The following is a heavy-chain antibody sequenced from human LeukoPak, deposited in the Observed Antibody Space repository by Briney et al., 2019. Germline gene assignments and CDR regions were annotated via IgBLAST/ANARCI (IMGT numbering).Heavy chain of an antibody. Sequence: GGSLRLSCAASGFTFSSYAMSWLRQAPGKGLEWVSAISGSGGSTYYADSVKGRFTISRDNSKNTLYLQMNSLRAEDTAVYYCAKDEGYCSGGSCYYFDYWGQGTLVTVSS. CDR2: ISGSGGST. D-gene: IGHD2-15*01. V-gene: IGHV3-23*01. CDR3: AKDEGYCSGGSCYYFDY. CDR1: GFTFSSYA. J-gene: IGHJ4*02.